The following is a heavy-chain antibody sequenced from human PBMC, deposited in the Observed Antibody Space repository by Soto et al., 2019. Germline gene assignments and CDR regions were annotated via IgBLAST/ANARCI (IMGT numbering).Heavy chain of an antibody. CDR3: AREKGNIAARAYFDY. J-gene: IGHJ4*02. CDR1: GGSISSYY. V-gene: IGHV4-59*01. Sequence: SETLSLTCTVSGGSISSYYWSWIRQPPGKGLEWIGYIYYSGSTNYNPSLKSRVTISVDTSKNQFSLKMSSVTAADTAVYYCAREKGNIAARAYFDYWGQGTMVTVYS. CDR2: IYYSGST. D-gene: IGHD6-6*01.